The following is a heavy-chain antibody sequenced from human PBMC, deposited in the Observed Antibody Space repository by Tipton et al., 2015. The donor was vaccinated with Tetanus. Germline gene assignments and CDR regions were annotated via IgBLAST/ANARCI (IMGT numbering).Heavy chain of an antibody. D-gene: IGHD3-10*01. V-gene: IGHV4-34*01. CDR3: ARSVAPWTLTSVRAVRGVSSGYEF. CDR1: GGSLSGFY. J-gene: IGHJ4*02. Sequence: TLSLTCAVSGGSLSGFYWGWIRQPPGKGLEWIGEINQSGSTNDNPSLKSRVTIPVGTSNNQLSLTLRSVTAADTAVYYCARSVAPWTLTSVRAVRGVSSGYEFWGQGTLVTVSS. CDR2: INQSGST.